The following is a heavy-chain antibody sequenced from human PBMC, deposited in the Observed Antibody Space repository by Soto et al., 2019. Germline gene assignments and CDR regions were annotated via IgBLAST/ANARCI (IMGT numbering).Heavy chain of an antibody. CDR1: GFTFSSYG. V-gene: IGHV3-30*18. J-gene: IGHJ4*02. Sequence: QVQLVESGGGVVQPGRSLRLSCAAFGFTFSSYGMHWVRQAPGKGLEWVAVISYDGSNKYYADSVKGRFTISRDNSKNTLYLQMNSLRAEDTAVYYCAKGFDYGDYVPIDYWGQGTLVTVSS. D-gene: IGHD4-17*01. CDR2: ISYDGSNK. CDR3: AKGFDYGDYVPIDY.